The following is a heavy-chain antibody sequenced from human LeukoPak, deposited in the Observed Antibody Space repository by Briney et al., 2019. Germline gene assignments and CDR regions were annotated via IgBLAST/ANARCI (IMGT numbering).Heavy chain of an antibody. CDR1: GFTFSGSA. Sequence: GGSLRLSCAASGFTFSGSAMHWVRQASGKGLEWVGRIRSKANSYATAYAASVKGRFTISRDGSKNTAYLQMNSLKTEDTAVYYCTGTYYDFWSGYTQLDYWGQGTLVTVSS. CDR2: IRSKANSYAT. J-gene: IGHJ4*02. CDR3: TGTYYDFWSGYTQLDY. D-gene: IGHD3-3*01. V-gene: IGHV3-73*01.